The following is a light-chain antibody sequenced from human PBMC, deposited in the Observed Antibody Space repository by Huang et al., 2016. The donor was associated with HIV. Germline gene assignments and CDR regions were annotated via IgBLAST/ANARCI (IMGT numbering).Light chain of an antibody. CDR1: QSIETF. J-gene: IGKJ2*01. V-gene: IGKV1-39*01. CDR3: QQSHTGPRT. CDR2: ATS. Sequence: DIQMTQSPSFLSASVGDRVTITCRASQSIETFLNWYQHKPGGAPRILIYATSSLQSEVPSRFTGGGSGTHFTLTISNLQPVDFATCYCQQSHTGPRTCGQGTELGIK.